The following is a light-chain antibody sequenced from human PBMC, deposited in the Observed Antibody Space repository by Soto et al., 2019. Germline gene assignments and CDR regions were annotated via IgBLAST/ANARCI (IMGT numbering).Light chain of an antibody. CDR2: SNN. CDR3: AAWDATLNGL. V-gene: IGLV1-44*01. Sequence: QSVLTQPPSASGTPGQRVTIYCSGSSSNIGSNTVNWYQQVPGTAPKLLIYSNNQRPSGVPDRFSGSKSGTSASLAISGLQSEDEADYYCAAWDATLNGLFGGGTKVTV. CDR1: SSNIGSNT. J-gene: IGLJ2*01.